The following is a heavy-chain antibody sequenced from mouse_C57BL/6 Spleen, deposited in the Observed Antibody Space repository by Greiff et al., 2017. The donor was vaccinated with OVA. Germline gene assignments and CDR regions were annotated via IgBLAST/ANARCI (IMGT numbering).Heavy chain of an antibody. D-gene: IGHD1-1*01. V-gene: IGHV7-3*01. J-gene: IGHJ2*01. Sequence: EVQLVESGGGLVQPGGSLSLSCAASGFTFTDYYMSWVRQPPGKALEWLGFIRNKANGYTTEYSASVKGRFTISRDNSQSILYLQMNALRAKDSATYYCARYYYGSSDYWGQGTTLTVSS. CDR2: IRNKANGYTT. CDR3: ARYYYGSSDY. CDR1: GFTFTDYY.